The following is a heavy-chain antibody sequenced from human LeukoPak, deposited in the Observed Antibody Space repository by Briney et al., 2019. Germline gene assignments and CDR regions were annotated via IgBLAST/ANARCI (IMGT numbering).Heavy chain of an antibody. Sequence: SVKVSCKASGGTFSSYAISWVRQAPGQGLEWMGGIIPIFGTANYAQKFQGRVTITTDESTSTAYMELSSLRSEDTAVYYCARDAHCSSTSCYGRWFDPWGQGTLVTVSS. CDR3: ARDAHCSSTSCYGRWFDP. V-gene: IGHV1-69*05. D-gene: IGHD2-2*01. CDR1: GGTFSSYA. J-gene: IGHJ5*02. CDR2: IIPIFGTA.